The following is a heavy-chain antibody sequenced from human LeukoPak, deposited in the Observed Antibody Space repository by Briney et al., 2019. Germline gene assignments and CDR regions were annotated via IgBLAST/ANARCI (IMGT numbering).Heavy chain of an antibody. V-gene: IGHV3-30-3*01. CDR3: ARDRRLQYYFDH. CDR1: GFTFSSYA. D-gene: IGHD3-16*01. Sequence: GGSLRLSCAASGFTFSSYAMHWVRQAPGKGLEWVAVISYDGSNKYYADSVKGRFTISRDNSKNTLYLQMNSLRAEDTAVYYCARDRRLQYYFDHWGQGTLVTVSS. J-gene: IGHJ4*02. CDR2: ISYDGSNK.